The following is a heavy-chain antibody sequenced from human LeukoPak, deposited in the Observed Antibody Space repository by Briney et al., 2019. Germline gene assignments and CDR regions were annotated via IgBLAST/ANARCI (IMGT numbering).Heavy chain of an antibody. Sequence: GASVKVSCKASGYTFTGYDINWVRQATGQGLEWMGWLNPNSGNTGYARKFQGRVTMTRNTSISTAYMELSSLRSEDTAVYFCASRYGSGSQYFDYWGQGTLVTVSS. D-gene: IGHD3-10*01. CDR1: GYTFTGYD. CDR3: ASRYGSGSQYFDY. V-gene: IGHV1-8*01. CDR2: LNPNSGNT. J-gene: IGHJ4*02.